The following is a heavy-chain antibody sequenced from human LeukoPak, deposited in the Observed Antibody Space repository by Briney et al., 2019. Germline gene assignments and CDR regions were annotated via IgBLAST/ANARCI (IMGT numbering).Heavy chain of an antibody. Sequence: GESLKISCKASGYTFINYCIAWVRQMPEKGLELMGLIYPGGSDTRYSPSFQGHVTISADKSINTAYLQWNSLEASDTATYYCARQANHCSGNSCSALYFDSWGQGTLVTVSS. J-gene: IGHJ4*02. D-gene: IGHD2-15*01. CDR3: ARQANHCSGNSCSALYFDS. CDR2: IYPGGSDT. CDR1: GYTFINYC. V-gene: IGHV5-51*01.